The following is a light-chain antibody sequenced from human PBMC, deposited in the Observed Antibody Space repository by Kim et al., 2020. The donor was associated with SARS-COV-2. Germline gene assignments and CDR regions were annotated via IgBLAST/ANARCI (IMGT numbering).Light chain of an antibody. J-gene: IGKJ2*03. Sequence: SPGERADLSCRASQSVTNSYLAWYQQKPGQAPRLPISGEFNRATGIPDRFSGSGSGTDFILTISRLEPEDFGVSYCQQYGNSPPNSFGQGTKMEI. CDR2: GEF. CDR3: QQYGNSPPNS. V-gene: IGKV3-20*01. CDR1: QSVTNSY.